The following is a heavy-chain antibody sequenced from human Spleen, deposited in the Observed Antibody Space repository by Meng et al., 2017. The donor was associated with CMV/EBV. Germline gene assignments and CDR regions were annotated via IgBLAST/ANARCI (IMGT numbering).Heavy chain of an antibody. D-gene: IGHD2-2*01. CDR2: IYSGGSST. Sequence: GGSLRLSCAASGFTFDDYGMSWVRQAPGKGLEWVSLIYSGGSSTYYADSVKGRFTISRDNSKNTLYLQMNSLRAEDTAVYYCAFLDCSSTSCTDYYYYGMDVWGQGTTVTVSS. V-gene: IGHV3-23*03. J-gene: IGHJ6*02. CDR1: GFTFDDYG. CDR3: AFLDCSSTSCTDYYYYGMDV.